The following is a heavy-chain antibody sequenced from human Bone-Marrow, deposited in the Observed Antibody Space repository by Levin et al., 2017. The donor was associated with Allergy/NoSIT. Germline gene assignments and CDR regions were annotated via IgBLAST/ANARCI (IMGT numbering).Heavy chain of an antibody. J-gene: IGHJ4*02. CDR2: ISGSGSST. CDR3: AKGAGWVAGAVALI. Sequence: ASVKVSCAASGFTFNSYALSWVRQAPGKGLEWVSAISGSGSSTYYADSVKGRFTFSRDNSKTTLYLQMNSLRAEDTAVYYCAKGAGWVAGAVALIWGQGTLVTVSS. D-gene: IGHD6-19*01. V-gene: IGHV3-23*01. CDR1: GFTFNSYA.